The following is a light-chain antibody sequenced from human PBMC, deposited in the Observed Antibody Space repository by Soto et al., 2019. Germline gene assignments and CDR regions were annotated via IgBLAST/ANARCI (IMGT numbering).Light chain of an antibody. V-gene: IGKV3-15*01. CDR2: GIS. Sequence: EIVMTQSPATLSVSPGERATLSCRASQSVSSDLAWYEQKPGQAPRLLIYGISTRATGIPARFSGSGSGTEFTLTISGLQSEDFAVYYCHQYNNWPPWTFGQGTKVDIK. CDR3: HQYNNWPPWT. J-gene: IGKJ1*01. CDR1: QSVSSD.